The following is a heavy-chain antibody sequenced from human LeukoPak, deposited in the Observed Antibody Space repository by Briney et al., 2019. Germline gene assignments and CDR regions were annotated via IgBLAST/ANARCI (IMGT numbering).Heavy chain of an antibody. V-gene: IGHV1-46*01. Sequence: GASVKVSCKASGYTFTSYGISWVRQAPGQGLEWMGIINPSGGSTSYAQKFQGRVTMTRDTSTSTVYMELSSLRSEDTAVYYCARDWDLQGRYTVTTLRYYYYGMDVWGQGTTVTVSS. CDR2: INPSGGST. J-gene: IGHJ6*02. CDR1: GYTFTSYG. D-gene: IGHD4-11*01. CDR3: ARDWDLQGRYTVTTLRYYYYGMDV.